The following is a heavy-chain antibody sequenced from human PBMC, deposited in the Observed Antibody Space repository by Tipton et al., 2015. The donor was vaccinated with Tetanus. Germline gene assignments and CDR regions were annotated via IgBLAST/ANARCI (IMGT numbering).Heavy chain of an antibody. V-gene: IGHV3-30-3*01. Sequence: SLRLSCAASGFMFSGYTMHWVRQAPGKGLEWVASVSNNGDSEYYAGSVKGRFTVSRDNSKNTLYLQMNSLRAEVTALYYCANLRVLASSTIRSFDYWGQGTLVTVSS. J-gene: IGHJ4*02. CDR3: ANLRVLASSTIRSFDY. CDR1: GFMFSGYT. CDR2: VSNNGDSE. D-gene: IGHD2-2*01.